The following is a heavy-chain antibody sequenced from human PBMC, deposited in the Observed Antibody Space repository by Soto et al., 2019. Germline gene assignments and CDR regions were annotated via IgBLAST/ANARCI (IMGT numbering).Heavy chain of an antibody. V-gene: IGHV3-13*04. Sequence: GGSLRLSCSASGFTFSSYDMHRVRQGPGKGLEWVSAIGTAGDTNYAGSVKGRFTISRENAKNSLYLQMNSLRAGDTAIYFCARAIGPTLFDYWGQGTLATVSS. D-gene: IGHD3-22*01. CDR2: IGTAGDT. CDR3: ARAIGPTLFDY. CDR1: GFTFSSYD. J-gene: IGHJ4*02.